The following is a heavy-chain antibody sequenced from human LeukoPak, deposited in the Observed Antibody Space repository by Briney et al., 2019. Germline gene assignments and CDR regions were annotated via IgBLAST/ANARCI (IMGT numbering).Heavy chain of an antibody. J-gene: IGHJ4*02. V-gene: IGHV4-61*02. CDR3: AGAPSDY. Sequence: PSETLSLTCTVSGVSISSGSHYWSWIRQPAGKGLEWIGRIYTSGSTNYNPSLKSRVTISVDTSKNQFSLKLSSVTAADTAVYYCAGAPSDYWGQGTLVTVSS. CDR1: GVSISSGSHY. CDR2: IYTSGST.